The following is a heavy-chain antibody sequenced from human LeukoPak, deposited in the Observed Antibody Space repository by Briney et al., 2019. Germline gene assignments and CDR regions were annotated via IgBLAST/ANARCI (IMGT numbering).Heavy chain of an antibody. CDR1: GYTFTSYG. V-gene: IGHV1-18*01. J-gene: IGHJ5*02. Sequence: ASVKVSCKASGYTFTSYGISWVRQAPGQGLEWMGWISAYNGNTNYAQKLQGRVTMTTDTSTSTAYMELRSLRSDDTAVYYCARERPPVVVVAATHAWFDPWGQGTLVTVSS. D-gene: IGHD2-15*01. CDR3: ARERPPVVVVAATHAWFDP. CDR2: ISAYNGNT.